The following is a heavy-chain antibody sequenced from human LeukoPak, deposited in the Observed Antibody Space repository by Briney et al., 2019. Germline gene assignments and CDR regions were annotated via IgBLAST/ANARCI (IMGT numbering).Heavy chain of an antibody. CDR3: ARQEVRGVKTLLDY. CDR2: INPNSGGT. CDR1: GYTFTAYY. Sequence: ASVKVSCKASGYTFTAYYMHWVRQAPGEGLEWMGWINPNSGGTKYAQKFQGWVTMTRDTSISTAYMELSRLRFDDTAVYYCARQEVRGVKTLLDYWGQGTLVTVSS. J-gene: IGHJ4*02. D-gene: IGHD3-10*01. V-gene: IGHV1-2*04.